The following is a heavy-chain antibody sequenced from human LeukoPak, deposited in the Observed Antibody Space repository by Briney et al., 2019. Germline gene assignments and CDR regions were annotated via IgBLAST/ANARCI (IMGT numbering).Heavy chain of an antibody. CDR1: GYTFTGYY. CDR3: ARNGYSSSPLYYFDY. D-gene: IGHD6-13*01. V-gene: IGHV1-2*02. J-gene: IGHJ4*02. CDR2: INPNSGGT. Sequence: ASVKVSCKASGYTFTGYYMHWVRQAPGQGLEWMGWINPNSGGTNYAQKFQGRVTMTRDTSISTAYMELSRLRSDDTAVYYCARNGYSSSPLYYFDYWGQGTLVTVSS.